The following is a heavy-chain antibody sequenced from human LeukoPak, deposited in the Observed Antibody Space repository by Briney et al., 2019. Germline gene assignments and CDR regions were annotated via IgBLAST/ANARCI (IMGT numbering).Heavy chain of an antibody. CDR3: ARHAGRKYQLLSGGDWFDP. Sequence: ASVKVSCKASGYTFTSYGISWVRQAPGQGVEWMGWISAYNGNTNYAQKLQGRVTMTTDTSTSTAYMELRSLRSDDTAVYYCARHAGRKYQLLSGGDWFDPWGQGTLVTVSS. J-gene: IGHJ5*02. CDR2: ISAYNGNT. V-gene: IGHV1-18*01. CDR1: GYTFTSYG. D-gene: IGHD2-2*01.